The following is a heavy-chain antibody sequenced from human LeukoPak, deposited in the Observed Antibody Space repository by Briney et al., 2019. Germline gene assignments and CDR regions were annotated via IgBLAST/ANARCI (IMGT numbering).Heavy chain of an antibody. CDR3: ARQRGSGCLDY. V-gene: IGHV3-7*01. D-gene: IGHD6-19*01. J-gene: IGHJ4*02. CDR1: RYTSSHYW. Sequence: GGSLRLSCAASRYTSSHYWMSWVRQARGKGLEWVANIKQDGRETYYVDSVKGRFTISRDNAKNSLSLQMNSLRAEDTAVYYCARQRGSGCLDYWGQGTLVTVSS. CDR2: IKQDGRET.